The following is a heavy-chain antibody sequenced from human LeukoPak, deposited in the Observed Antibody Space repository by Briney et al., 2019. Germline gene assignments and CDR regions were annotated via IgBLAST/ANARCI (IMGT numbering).Heavy chain of an antibody. CDR3: TRAVAGHPD. CDR2: INHSGYT. J-gene: IGHJ4*02. D-gene: IGHD6-19*01. Sequence: PSEALSLTCVVSVVPFSNYYWSWVRQSPSQGLEGIGEINHSGYTNYNPSLKSRVTMSIDTSKNQFSLKLTSVTAADAGVYYCTRAVAGHPDWGQGTLVTVSS. CDR1: VVPFSNYY. V-gene: IGHV4-34*01.